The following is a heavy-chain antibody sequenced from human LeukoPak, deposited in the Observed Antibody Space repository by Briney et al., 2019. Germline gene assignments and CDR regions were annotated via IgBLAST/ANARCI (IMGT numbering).Heavy chain of an antibody. CDR3: ATSREVAGSHAFDI. Sequence: GESLKISCKGSGYSFTNYWIGWVRQMPGKGLEWMGMLYPGDSASRFSPSLQARVTMSADRSINTAYLQWSSLRASDTAMYYCATSREVAGSHAFDIWGQGTVVTVSS. V-gene: IGHV5-51*01. CDR1: GYSFTNYW. D-gene: IGHD6-19*01. CDR2: LYPGDSAS. J-gene: IGHJ3*02.